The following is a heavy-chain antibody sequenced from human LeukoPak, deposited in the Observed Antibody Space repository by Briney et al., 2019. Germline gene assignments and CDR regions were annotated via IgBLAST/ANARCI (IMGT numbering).Heavy chain of an antibody. CDR1: GGTFSSYA. Sequence: EASVKVSCKASGGTFSSYAISWVRQAPGQGLEWMGRIIPILGIANYAQKLRGRVTITADKSTSTAYMELSSLRSEDTAVYYCARDSDSAASGYWGQGTLVTVSS. J-gene: IGHJ4*02. D-gene: IGHD5-18*01. V-gene: IGHV1-69*04. CDR3: ARDSDSAASGY. CDR2: IIPILGIA.